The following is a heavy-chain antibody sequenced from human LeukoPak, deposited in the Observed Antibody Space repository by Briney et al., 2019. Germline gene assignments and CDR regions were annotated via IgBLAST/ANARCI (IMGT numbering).Heavy chain of an antibody. D-gene: IGHD3-22*01. CDR2: ISNKGGRT. V-gene: IGHV3-64*01. CDR1: GFSFXSYA. J-gene: IGHJ4*02. Sequence: GGSLRLSCAASGFSFXSYAXHXVXQAPGXGLEYVSTISNKGGRTKYANSVKGRFTSSRDNSRNTLYLQMGSLRAEDMAVYYCARERGYSDSSGYYADWGQGTLVTVSS. CDR3: ARERGYSDSSGYYAD.